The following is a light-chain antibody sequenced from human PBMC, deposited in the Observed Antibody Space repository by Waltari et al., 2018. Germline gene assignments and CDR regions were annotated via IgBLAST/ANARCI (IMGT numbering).Light chain of an antibody. CDR2: AVN. CDR1: SSDVGNYKR. V-gene: IGLV2-23*02. Sequence: QSALTQPASVAGSPGQSITIPCTGTSSDVGNYKRVSWYQQHPGKAPNLMIYAVNKRPLGVSERFSGSKSGDMSSLTISGLHPEDEAEYFCSSYAGSRKGVFGGGTNVTVL. J-gene: IGLJ2*01. CDR3: SSYAGSRKGV.